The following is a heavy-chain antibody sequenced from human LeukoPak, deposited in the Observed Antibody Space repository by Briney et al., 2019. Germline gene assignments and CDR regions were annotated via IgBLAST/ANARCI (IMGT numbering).Heavy chain of an antibody. Sequence: SETLSLTCTVSGGSISSGGYYWSWIRQHPGKGLEWIGYIYYSGSTYYNPSLKSRVTMSVDTSKNQFSLKLSSVTAADTAVYYCARGTYGDYGGDFDYWGQGTLVTVSS. CDR2: IYYSGST. J-gene: IGHJ4*02. D-gene: IGHD4-17*01. CDR1: GGSISSGGYY. V-gene: IGHV4-31*03. CDR3: ARGTYGDYGGDFDY.